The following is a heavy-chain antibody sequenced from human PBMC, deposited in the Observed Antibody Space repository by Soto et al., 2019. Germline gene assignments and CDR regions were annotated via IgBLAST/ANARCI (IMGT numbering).Heavy chain of an antibody. CDR2: IGTAGDT. D-gene: IGHD6-6*01. CDR3: ERDQKYSGSSSHYVMDV. CDR1: GFTFSGSA. V-gene: IGHV3-13*01. J-gene: IGHJ6*02. Sequence: GGSLRLSCAASGFTFSGSAMHWVRQASGKGLEWISSIGTAGDTYYAGSVRGRFTISRENAKNSLYLQMNSLRAGDTAVYYCERDQKYSGSSSHYVMDVWAQGTTVTVSS.